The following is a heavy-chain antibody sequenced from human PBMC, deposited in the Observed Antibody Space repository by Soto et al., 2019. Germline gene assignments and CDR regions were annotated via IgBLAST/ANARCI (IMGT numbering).Heavy chain of an antibody. CDR1: GYNFISHS. V-gene: IGHV1-18*01. J-gene: IGHJ6*02. CDR3: ARGAFCGGAPGCRDMDV. Sequence: QIQLVQSGGELKKPGASVKVSCKSSGYNFISHSITWVRQAPGQGLEWMGRISAYNGNTNHAQKFQGRLTMTTDTSTSTAYMELRSLRSDDTAVYYCARGAFCGGAPGCRDMDVWGQGTTVTVSS. CDR2: ISAYNGNT. D-gene: IGHD2-21*01.